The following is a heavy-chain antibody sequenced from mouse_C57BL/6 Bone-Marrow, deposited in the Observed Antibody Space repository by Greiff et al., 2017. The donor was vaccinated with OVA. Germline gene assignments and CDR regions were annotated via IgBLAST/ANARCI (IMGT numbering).Heavy chain of an antibody. CDR3: ARHYYGSSYY. CDR1: GFTFSSYG. D-gene: IGHD1-1*01. V-gene: IGHV5-6*01. CDR2: ISSGGSYT. Sequence: EVQGVESGGDLVKPGGSLKLSCAASGFTFSSYGMSWVRQTPDKRLEWVATISSGGSYTYYPDSVKGRFTISRDNAKNTLYLQMSSLKSEDTAMDYCARHYYGSSYYWGQGTTLTVSS. J-gene: IGHJ2*01.